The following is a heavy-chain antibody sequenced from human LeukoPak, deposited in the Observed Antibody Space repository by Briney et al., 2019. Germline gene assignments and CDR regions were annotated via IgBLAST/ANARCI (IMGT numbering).Heavy chain of an antibody. CDR2: INPNSGGT. CDR3: ARDKRRSDYYGSGSYYPDAFDI. D-gene: IGHD3-10*01. V-gene: IGHV1-2*02. CDR1: GYTFTGYY. Sequence: ASVKVSCKASGYTFTGYYMHWVRQAPGQGLEWMGWINPNSGGTNYAQKFQGRVTMTRDTSISTAYMELGRLRSDDTAVYYCARDKRRSDYYGSGSYYPDAFDIWGQGTMVTVSS. J-gene: IGHJ3*02.